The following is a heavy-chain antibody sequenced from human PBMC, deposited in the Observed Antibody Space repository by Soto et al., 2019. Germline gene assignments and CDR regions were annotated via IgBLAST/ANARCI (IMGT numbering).Heavy chain of an antibody. V-gene: IGHV1-69*06. D-gene: IGHD4-17*01. CDR3: ARVMTTEYYYYRMDV. J-gene: IGHJ6*02. CDR2: IIPIFGTA. CDR1: GGTFSSYA. Sequence: SVKVSCKASGGTFSSYAISWVRQAPGQGLEWMGGIIPIFGTANYAQKFQGRVTITADKSTSTAYMELSSLRSEDTAVYYCARVMTTEYYYYRMDVWGQGTTVTVSS.